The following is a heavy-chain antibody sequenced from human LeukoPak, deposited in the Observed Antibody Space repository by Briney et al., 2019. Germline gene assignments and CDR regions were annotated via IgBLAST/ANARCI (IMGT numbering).Heavy chain of an antibody. CDR2: TSAYNGNT. Sequence: GASVKVSCKASGYTFINYGINWVRQAPGQGLEWMGWTSAYNGNTNYAQSLQGRVTMTTDTSTSTVYMEMRSLTSDDTAVYYCARDLDQYNGRFGGFGHDFWGQGTLVTVSS. J-gene: IGHJ4*02. CDR1: GYTFINYG. CDR3: ARDLDQYNGRFGGFGHDF. V-gene: IGHV1-18*01. D-gene: IGHD3-10*01.